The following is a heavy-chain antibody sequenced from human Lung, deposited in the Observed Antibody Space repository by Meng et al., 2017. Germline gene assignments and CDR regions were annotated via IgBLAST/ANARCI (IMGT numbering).Heavy chain of an antibody. J-gene: IGHJ4*02. CDR2: INHSGST. CDR1: GGYFSDYY. Sequence: QVQRQQWCAGLLKHSETLSLAGVVSGGYFSDYYWCWIRQPPGKGVELIGEINHSGSTNSNPSLESRATIAVDTSQNNLSLKLSSVTAADSAVYYCARGPTTMAHDFDYWGQGTLVTVSS. D-gene: IGHD4-11*01. CDR3: ARGPTTMAHDFDY. V-gene: IGHV4-34*01.